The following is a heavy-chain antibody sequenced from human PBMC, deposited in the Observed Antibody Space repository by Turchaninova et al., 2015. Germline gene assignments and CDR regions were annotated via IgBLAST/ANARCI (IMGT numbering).Heavy chain of an antibody. CDR1: GFDISSYD. CDR3: ARGTYFTLPNCDAAALNL. V-gene: IGHV3-13*01. D-gene: IGHD2-2*01. Sequence: GGSLRLSCTASGFDISSYDMYWVRQTTGKGLEWVSAIGTAGDTYSSDSVEGRFTVSRENATSSLYLQMTSLRAGDSAVYFCARGTYFTLPNCDAAALNLWGRGTIVTVSS. J-gene: IGHJ3*01. CDR2: IGTAGDT.